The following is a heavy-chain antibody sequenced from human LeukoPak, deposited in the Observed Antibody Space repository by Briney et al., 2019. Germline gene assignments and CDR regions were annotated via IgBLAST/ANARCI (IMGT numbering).Heavy chain of an antibody. J-gene: IGHJ5*02. CDR2: INGNGDTT. CDR1: GFTFSGFS. CDR3: ARIGMENFYDL. Sequence: GGSLRLSCAGSGFTFSGFSMHWVRQAPGKGLEYVSAINGNGDTTYYADSVKGRFSISRDNSKNTLYLQMGNLRGEDMALYFCARIGMENFYDLWGQGTLVTVSA. V-gene: IGHV3-64*02. D-gene: IGHD1-7*01.